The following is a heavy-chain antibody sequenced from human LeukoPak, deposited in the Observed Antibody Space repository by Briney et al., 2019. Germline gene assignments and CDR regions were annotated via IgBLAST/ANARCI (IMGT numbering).Heavy chain of an antibody. CDR3: ARNDYDILTGAAPGAFDI. CDR2: IYYSGST. CDR1: GGSISGYY. Sequence: SETLSLTCTVSGGSISGYYWSWIRQPPGKGLEWIGYIYYSGSTYYNPSLKSRVTISVDTSKNQFSLKLSSVTAADTAVYYCARNDYDILTGAAPGAFDIWGQGTMVTVSS. D-gene: IGHD3-9*01. V-gene: IGHV4-59*08. J-gene: IGHJ3*02.